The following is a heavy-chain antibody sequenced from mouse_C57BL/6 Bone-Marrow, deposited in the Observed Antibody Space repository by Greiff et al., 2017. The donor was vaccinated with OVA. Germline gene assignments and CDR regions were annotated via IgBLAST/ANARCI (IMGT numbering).Heavy chain of an antibody. V-gene: IGHV5-15*01. Sequence: EVKLMESGGGLVQPGGSLKLSCAASGFTFSDYGMAWVRQAPRKGPEWVAFISNLAYSIYYADTVTGRFTISRENAKNTLYLEMSSLRYEDTAMYYCARSYAMDYWGQGTSVTVSS. CDR3: ARSYAMDY. J-gene: IGHJ4*01. CDR1: GFTFSDYG. CDR2: ISNLAYSI.